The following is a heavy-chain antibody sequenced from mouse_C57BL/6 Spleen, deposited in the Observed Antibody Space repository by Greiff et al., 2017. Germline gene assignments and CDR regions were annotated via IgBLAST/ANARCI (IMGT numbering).Heavy chain of an antibody. Sequence: QVQLQQPGAELVMPGASVKLSCKASGYTFTSYWMHWVKQRPGQGLEWIGEIDPSDSYTNYNQKFKGKSTLTVDKSSSTAYMQLSSLTSEDSAVYYCARWGYCGSSPWFAYWGQGTLVTVSA. D-gene: IGHD1-1*01. J-gene: IGHJ3*01. CDR3: ARWGYCGSSPWFAY. CDR1: GYTFTSYW. CDR2: IDPSDSYT. V-gene: IGHV1-69*01.